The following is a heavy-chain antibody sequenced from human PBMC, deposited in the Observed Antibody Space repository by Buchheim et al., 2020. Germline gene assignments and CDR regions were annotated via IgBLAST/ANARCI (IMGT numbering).Heavy chain of an antibody. CDR2: IYYSGST. CDR1: GGSISSSSYY. D-gene: IGHD3-3*01. Sequence: QLQLQESGPGLVKPSETLSLTCTVPGGSISSSSYYWGWIRQPPGKGLEWIGSIYYSGSTYYNPSLKSRVTISVDTSKNQFSLKLSSVTAADTAVYYCARHKELRFLEWFPDYWGQGTLGTVSS. J-gene: IGHJ4*02. CDR3: ARHKELRFLEWFPDY. V-gene: IGHV4-39*01.